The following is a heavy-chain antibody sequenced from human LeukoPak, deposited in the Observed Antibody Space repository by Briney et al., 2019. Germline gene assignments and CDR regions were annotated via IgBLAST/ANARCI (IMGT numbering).Heavy chain of an antibody. CDR2: INHSGST. V-gene: IGHV4-34*01. D-gene: IGHD2-2*01. J-gene: IGHJ4*02. CDR1: GGSFRGYY. CDR3: ARGLVVVDDFDY. Sequence: PSETLSLTCAVYGGSFRGYYWSWLRQPPGKGLEWIGEINHSGSTNYNPSLKSRVTISVDTSKNQFSLKLNSVTAADTAVYYCARGLVVVDDFDYWGQGTLVTVSS.